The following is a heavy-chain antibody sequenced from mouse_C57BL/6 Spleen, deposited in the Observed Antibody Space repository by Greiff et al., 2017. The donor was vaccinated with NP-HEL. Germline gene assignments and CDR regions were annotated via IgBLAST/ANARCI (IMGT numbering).Heavy chain of an antibody. CDR1: GYTFTSYW. Sequence: QVQLQQPGAELVMPGASVKLSCKASGYTFTSYWMHWVKQRPGQGLEWIGEIDPSGSYTNYNQKFKGQSTLTVDKSSSTAYMQLSSLTSEDSAVYDSARGRLRLHYYAMDYWGQGTSVTVSS. D-gene: IGHD2-4*01. CDR2: IDPSGSYT. J-gene: IGHJ4*01. CDR3: ARGRLRLHYYAMDY. V-gene: IGHV1-69*01.